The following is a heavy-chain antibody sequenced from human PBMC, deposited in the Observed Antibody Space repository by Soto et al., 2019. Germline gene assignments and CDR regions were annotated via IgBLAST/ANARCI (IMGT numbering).Heavy chain of an antibody. CDR2: IDGSGGIT. V-gene: IGHV3-23*01. D-gene: IGHD3-10*01. J-gene: IGHJ5*02. CDR3: VKNSGWFNT. CDR1: RFPFGTTD. Sequence: QLLQSGGGLVQPGGSLTLSCAASRFPFGTTDMSWVRQAPGEGLEWVSTIDGSGGITFYADSVKGRFTISRDNSRNTVYLQMNSLRGDDKALYYCVKNSGWFNTWGQGALVTVSS.